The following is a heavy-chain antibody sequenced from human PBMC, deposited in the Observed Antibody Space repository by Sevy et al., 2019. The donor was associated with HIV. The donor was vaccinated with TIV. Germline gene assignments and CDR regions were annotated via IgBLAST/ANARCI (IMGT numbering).Heavy chain of an antibody. J-gene: IGHJ6*02. V-gene: IGHV4-59*01. CDR3: ARAGGAKDYGMDV. CDR2: IYHRGST. D-gene: IGHD3-10*01. Sequence: SETLSLTCTVSGGSISDFYWSWIRQPPGKGLEWLGYIYHRGSTNYKPSLASRVTISVDTSKNQFSINLSSVTAADTALYYCARAGGAKDYGMDVWGQGTTVTVSS. CDR1: GGSISDFY.